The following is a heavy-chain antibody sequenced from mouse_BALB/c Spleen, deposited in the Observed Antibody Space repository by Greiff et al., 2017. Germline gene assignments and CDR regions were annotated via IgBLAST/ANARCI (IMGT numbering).Heavy chain of an antibody. Sequence: EVKLMESGGGLVQPGGSLKLSCAASGFDFSRYWMSWVRQAPGKGLEWIGEINPDSSTINYTPSLKDKFIISRDNAKNTLYLQMSKVRSEDTALYYCARRTMIEGTYWGQGTLVTVSA. J-gene: IGHJ3*01. CDR3: ARRTMIEGTY. D-gene: IGHD2-4*01. CDR2: INPDSSTI. V-gene: IGHV4-1*02. CDR1: GFDFSRYW.